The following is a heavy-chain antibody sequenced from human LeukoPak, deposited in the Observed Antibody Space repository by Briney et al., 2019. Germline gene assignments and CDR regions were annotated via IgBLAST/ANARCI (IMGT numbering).Heavy chain of an antibody. CDR2: IYHSGST. CDR3: ARLDYYDSSGYYYARAVSDY. J-gene: IGHJ4*02. Sequence: PSGTLSLTCAVSGGSISSSNWWSWVRQPPGKGLEWIGEIYHSGSTNYNPSLKSRVTISVDKSKNQFSLKLSSVTAADTAVYYCARLDYYDSSGYYYARAVSDYWGQGTLVTVSS. D-gene: IGHD3-22*01. CDR1: GGSISSSNW. V-gene: IGHV4-4*02.